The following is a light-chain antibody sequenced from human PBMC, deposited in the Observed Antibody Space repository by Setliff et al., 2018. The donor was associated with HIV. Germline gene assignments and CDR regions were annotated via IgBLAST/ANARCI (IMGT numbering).Light chain of an antibody. CDR3: TSYTSYSSVV. J-gene: IGLJ2*01. CDR2: DVS. CDR1: SSDVGAYNY. V-gene: IGLV2-14*01. Sequence: QSALTQPASVSGSPGQSIAISCTGTSSDVGAYNYVSWYQQHSGKAPKLMIYDVSKRPSGVSNRFSGSKSGNTASLTISGLQAEDEADYYCTSYTSYSSVVFGGGTKVTVL.